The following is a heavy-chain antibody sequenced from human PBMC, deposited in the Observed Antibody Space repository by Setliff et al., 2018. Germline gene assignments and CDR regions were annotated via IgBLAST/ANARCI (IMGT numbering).Heavy chain of an antibody. D-gene: IGHD5-18*01. Sequence: ESGPTLVNPTETLTLTCTFSGFSLSTSTVRVSWIRQPPGKALEWLARIDWDDEKFYSTSLKTRLTIPKDTSKNQVILTMTNMDPADTATYYCARTVGYSGVWYDGDWFDPWGQGTLVTVSS. CDR1: GFSLSTSTVR. CDR3: ARTVGYSGVWYDGDWFDP. CDR2: IDWDDEK. J-gene: IGHJ5*02. V-gene: IGHV2-70*04.